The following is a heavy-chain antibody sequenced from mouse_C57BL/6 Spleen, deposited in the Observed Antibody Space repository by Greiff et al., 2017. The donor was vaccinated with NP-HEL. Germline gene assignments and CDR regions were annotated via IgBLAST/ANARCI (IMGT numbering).Heavy chain of an antibody. Sequence: EVQGVESGGDLVKPGGSLKLSCAASGFTFSSYGMSWVRQTPDKRLEWVATISSGGSYTYYPDSVKGRFTISRDNAKNTLYLQMSSLKSEDTAMYYCARRDSYGSSPYYYAMDYWGQGTSVTVSS. V-gene: IGHV5-6*01. D-gene: IGHD1-1*01. CDR3: ARRDSYGSSPYYYAMDY. CDR1: GFTFSSYG. J-gene: IGHJ4*01. CDR2: ISSGGSYT.